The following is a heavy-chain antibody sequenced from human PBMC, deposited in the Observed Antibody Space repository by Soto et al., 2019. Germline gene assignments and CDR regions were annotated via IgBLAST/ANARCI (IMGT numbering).Heavy chain of an antibody. CDR2: IYHSGST. D-gene: IGHD5-12*01. V-gene: IGHV4-30-2*01. Sequence: QLQLQESGSGLVKPSQTLSLTCAVSGGSISSGGYSWSWIRQPPGKGLEWIGYIYHSGSTYYNPSLKSRVTISVDRSKNQFSLKLSSVTAADTAVYYCARVRRVATISYFDYWGQGTLVTVSS. CDR1: GGSISSGGYS. J-gene: IGHJ4*02. CDR3: ARVRRVATISYFDY.